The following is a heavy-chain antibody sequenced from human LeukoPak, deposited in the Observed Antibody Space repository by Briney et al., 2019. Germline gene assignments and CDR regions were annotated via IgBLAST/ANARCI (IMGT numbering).Heavy chain of an antibody. D-gene: IGHD3-16*01. J-gene: IGHJ4*02. CDR3: VRGWGTYFDY. Sequence: GGSLRLSCAASGFTFSSYFMNWVRQAPGKGLEWVSYISSSRSTIYYADSVKGRFTISRDNAKNSLYLQMNSLRHEDTAVYYCVRGWGTYFDYWGEGTLVSVSS. V-gene: IGHV3-48*02. CDR1: GFTFSSYF. CDR2: ISSSRSTI.